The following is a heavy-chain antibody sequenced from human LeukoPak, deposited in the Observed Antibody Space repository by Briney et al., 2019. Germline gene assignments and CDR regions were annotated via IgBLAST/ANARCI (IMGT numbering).Heavy chain of an antibody. D-gene: IGHD5-12*01. Sequence: GSLRLSCAASGFSFSSYSIHWVRQAPGKGLEWVAVISSDGNSKNFALSVKGRFAISRDNSRNTLFLQMNNLRSEDTALYYCVSPTADYPFLYYFDSWGQGTLVTVS. CDR1: GFSFSSYS. V-gene: IGHV3-30*09. J-gene: IGHJ4*02. CDR2: ISSDGNSK. CDR3: VSPTADYPFLYYFDS.